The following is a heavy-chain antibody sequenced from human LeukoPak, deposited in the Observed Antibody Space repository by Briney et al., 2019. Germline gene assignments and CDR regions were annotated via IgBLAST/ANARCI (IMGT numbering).Heavy chain of an antibody. V-gene: IGHV3-21*01. J-gene: IGHJ4*02. CDR3: ARGTYYYDSSGYYHS. Sequence: KPGGSLRLSCAASGFTFSSYSMNWVRQAPGKGLEWLSSISSSSSYIYYADSVKGRFTISRDNAKNSLYLQMNSLRAEDTAVYYCARGTYYYDSSGYYHSWGQGTLVTVSS. CDR2: ISSSSSYI. D-gene: IGHD3-22*01. CDR1: GFTFSSYS.